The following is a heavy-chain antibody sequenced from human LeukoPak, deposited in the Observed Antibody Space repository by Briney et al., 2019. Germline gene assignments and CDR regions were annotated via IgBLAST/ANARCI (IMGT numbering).Heavy chain of an antibody. CDR3: ARTSTYYDFWSGYRDFYY. CDR2: TYDSGSA. CDR1: GGSISSGDYY. Sequence: SETLSLTCTVSGGSISSGDYYWSWIRQPPGKGLDGIGYTYDSGSAYYNPSLKSRVTISVDTSKNQFSLKLSSVTAADTAVYYCARTSTYYDFWSGYRDFYYWGQGTLVTVSS. V-gene: IGHV4-30-4*08. J-gene: IGHJ4*02. D-gene: IGHD3-3*01.